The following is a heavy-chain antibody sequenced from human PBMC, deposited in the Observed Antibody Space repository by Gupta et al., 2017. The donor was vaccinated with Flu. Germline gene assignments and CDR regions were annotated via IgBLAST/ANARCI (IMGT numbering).Heavy chain of an antibody. J-gene: IGHJ3*02. CDR2: IIPILGIA. V-gene: IGHV1-69*02. Sequence: QVQLVQSGAEVKKPGSSVKVSCKASGGTFSSYTISWVRQAPGQGLEWMGRIIPILGIANYAQKFQGRVTITADKSTSTAYMELSSLRSEDTAVYYCARLSMTTVTTSSARDAFDIWGQGTMVTVSS. CDR1: GGTFSSYT. D-gene: IGHD4-17*01. CDR3: ARLSMTTVTTSSARDAFDI.